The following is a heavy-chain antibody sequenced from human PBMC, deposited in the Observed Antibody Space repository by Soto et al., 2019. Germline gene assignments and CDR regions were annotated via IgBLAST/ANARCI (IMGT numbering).Heavy chain of an antibody. CDR1: GYDFFKYN. Sequence: ASVKVSCKPSGYDFFKYNMHWVRQAPGQGLEWMGVINPNGGYTRHAQKFQGRVIMTRDTSSKIVYMELSGLTSADTAMYYCTRADSDVVILPDVRPLFDLWGQGALVTVS. CDR3: TRADSDVVILPDVRPLFDL. J-gene: IGHJ4*02. D-gene: IGHD2-21*02. CDR2: INPNGGYT. V-gene: IGHV1-46*01.